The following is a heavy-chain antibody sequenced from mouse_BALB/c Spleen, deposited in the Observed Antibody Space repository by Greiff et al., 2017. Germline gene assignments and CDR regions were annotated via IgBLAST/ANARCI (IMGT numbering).Heavy chain of an antibody. V-gene: IGHV5-6*01. D-gene: IGHD1-1*01. CDR1: GFTFSSYG. J-gene: IGHJ2*01. Sequence: EVQRVESGGDLVKPGGSLKLSCAASGFTFSSYGMSWVRQTPDKRLEWVATISSGGSYTYYPDSVKGRFTISRDNAKNTLYLQMSSLKSEDTAMYYCARGGYGSSFDYWGQGTTLTVSS. CDR2: ISSGGSYT. CDR3: ARGGYGSSFDY.